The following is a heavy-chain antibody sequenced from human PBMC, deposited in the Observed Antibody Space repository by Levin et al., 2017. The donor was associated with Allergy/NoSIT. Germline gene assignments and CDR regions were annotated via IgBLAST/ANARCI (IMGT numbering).Heavy chain of an antibody. V-gene: IGHV4-39*01. CDR3: ARHVSVGFESDIVVVPAAMGAFDI. CDR2: IYYSGST. D-gene: IGHD2-2*01. J-gene: IGHJ3*02. CDR1: GGSISSSSYY. Sequence: SQTLSLTCTVSGGSISSSSYYWGWIRQPPGKGLEWIGSIYYSGSTYYNPSLKSRVTISVDTSKNQFSLKLSSVTAADTAVYYCARHVSVGFESDIVVVPAAMGAFDIWGQGTMVTVSS.